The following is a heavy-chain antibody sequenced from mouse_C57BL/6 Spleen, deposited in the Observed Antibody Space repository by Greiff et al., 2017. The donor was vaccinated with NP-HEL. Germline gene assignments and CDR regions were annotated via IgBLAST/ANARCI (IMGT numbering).Heavy chain of an antibody. Sequence: VQLQQPGAELVMPGASVKLSCKASGYTFTSYWMHWVKQRPGQGLEWIGEIDPSDSYTNYNQKFKGKSTLTVDKSSSTASMQLSSLTSEDSAVYYCARSNWDVYAMDYWGQGTSVTVSS. CDR3: ARSNWDVYAMDY. CDR2: IDPSDSYT. V-gene: IGHV1-69*01. J-gene: IGHJ4*01. CDR1: GYTFTSYW. D-gene: IGHD4-1*01.